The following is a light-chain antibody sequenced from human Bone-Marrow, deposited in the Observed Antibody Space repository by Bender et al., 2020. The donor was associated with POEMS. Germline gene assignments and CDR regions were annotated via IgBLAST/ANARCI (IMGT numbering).Light chain of an antibody. CDR3: RVFGGTSALEV. Sequence: QSALTQPASVSGSPGQSITISCTGIDSDVGEYNYVSWYQVYPGKAPRLVIYDVGQRPSGVSDRFSGSKSGNTASLSISGRQGEDEADYYCRVFGGTSALEVFGGGTKVTVL. CDR1: DSDVGEYNY. V-gene: IGLV2-14*03. J-gene: IGLJ2*01. CDR2: DVG.